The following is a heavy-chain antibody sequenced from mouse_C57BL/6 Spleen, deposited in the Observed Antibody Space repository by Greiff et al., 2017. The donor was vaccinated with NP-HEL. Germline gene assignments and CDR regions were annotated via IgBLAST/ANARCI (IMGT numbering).Heavy chain of an antibody. Sequence: EVQVVESGGGLVKPGGSLKLSCAASGFTFSDYGMHWVRQAPEKGLEWVAYISSGSSTIYYADTVKGRFTISRDNAKNTLFLQMTSLKSEDTAMYYCARRSGDGYFDVWGTGTTVTVSS. V-gene: IGHV5-17*01. CDR1: GFTFSDYG. CDR2: ISSGSSTI. D-gene: IGHD1-1*01. CDR3: ARRSGDGYFDV. J-gene: IGHJ1*03.